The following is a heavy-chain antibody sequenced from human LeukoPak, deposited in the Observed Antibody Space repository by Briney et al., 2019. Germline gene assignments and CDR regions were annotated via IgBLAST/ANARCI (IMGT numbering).Heavy chain of an antibody. J-gene: IGHJ6*04. CDR2: ISGSGGST. CDR3: AELGITVIGGV. CDR1: GFTFSSYG. Sequence: GGSLRLSCAASGFTFSSYGMSWVRQAPGKGLEWVSVISGSGGSTNNADSVKGRFTISRDNAKNSLYLQMNSLRAEDTAVYYCAELGITVIGGVWGKGTTVTISS. D-gene: IGHD3-10*02. V-gene: IGHV3-23*01.